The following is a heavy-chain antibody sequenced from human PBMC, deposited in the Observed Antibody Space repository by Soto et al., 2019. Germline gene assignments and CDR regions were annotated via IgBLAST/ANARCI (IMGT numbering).Heavy chain of an antibody. CDR1: GFPFTSYG. J-gene: IGHJ4*02. V-gene: IGHV3-30*03. CDR3: VGGQYYFDY. CDR2: ISYDGSDK. Sequence: QVQLVESGGGVVQPGRSLRLSCAASGFPFTSYGMHWVREGPDKGLEWVAIISYDGSDKYYADSVKGRFTISRDNSKNTLYLQMNSLRPEDTALYYCVGGQYYFDYRGQVTLVIVYS. D-gene: IGHD3-10*01.